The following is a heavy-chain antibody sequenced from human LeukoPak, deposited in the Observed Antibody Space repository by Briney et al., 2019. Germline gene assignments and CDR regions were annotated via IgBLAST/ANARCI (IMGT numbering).Heavy chain of an antibody. CDR1: GFTFNMYW. CDR2: INKDGSDK. V-gene: IGHV3-7*01. D-gene: IGHD4-23*01. J-gene: IGHJ4*02. Sequence: GGSLRLSCAASGFTFNMYWMTWVRQAPGKGLESVAYINKDGSDKYYVDPVRGRFTVSRDNAKNSLYLQMNSLRAEDTAVYYCARDAGYGGNSDYWGQGTLVTVSS. CDR3: ARDAGYGGNSDY.